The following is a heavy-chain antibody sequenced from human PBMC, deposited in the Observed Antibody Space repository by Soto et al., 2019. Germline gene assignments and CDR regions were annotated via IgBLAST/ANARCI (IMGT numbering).Heavy chain of an antibody. V-gene: IGHV4-34*01. CDR2: INHSGST. CDR3: ARFKMYSSSWYYYGMDV. CDR1: GGSFSGYY. Sequence: SETLSLTCAVYGGSFSGYYWSWIRQPPGKGLEWIGEINHSGSTNYNPSLKSRVTISVDTPKNQFSLKLSSVTAADTAVYYCARFKMYSSSWYYYGMDVWGQGTTVTVSS. D-gene: IGHD6-13*01. J-gene: IGHJ6*02.